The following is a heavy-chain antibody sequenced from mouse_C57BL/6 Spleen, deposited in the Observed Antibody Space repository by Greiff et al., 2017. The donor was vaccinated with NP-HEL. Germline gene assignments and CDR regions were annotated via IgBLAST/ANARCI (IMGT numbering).Heavy chain of an antibody. D-gene: IGHD2-10*02. CDR2: ISYDGSN. J-gene: IGHJ4*01. CDR3: ARGYGYYAMDY. Sequence: EVKVEESGPGLVKPSQSLSLTCSVTGYSITSGYYWNWIRQFPGNKLEWMGYISYDGSNNYNPSLKNRISITRDTSKNQFFLKLNSVTTEDTATYYCARGYGYYAMDYWGQGTSVTVSS. CDR1: GYSITSGYY. V-gene: IGHV3-6*01.